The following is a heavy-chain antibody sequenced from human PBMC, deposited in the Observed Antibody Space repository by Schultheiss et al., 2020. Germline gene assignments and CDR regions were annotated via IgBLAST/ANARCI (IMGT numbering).Heavy chain of an antibody. J-gene: IGHJ4*02. CDR3: ARPSSSSSPDY. D-gene: IGHD6-6*01. Sequence: GESLKISCKGSGYRFTSYWIGWVRQMPGKGLEWVGVIYPADAETRYSPSFEGQVFISADKSVSTAYLQWSSLKASDTAMYYCARPSSSSSPDYWGQGTLVTVSS. CDR1: GYRFTSYW. CDR2: IYPADAET. V-gene: IGHV5-51*01.